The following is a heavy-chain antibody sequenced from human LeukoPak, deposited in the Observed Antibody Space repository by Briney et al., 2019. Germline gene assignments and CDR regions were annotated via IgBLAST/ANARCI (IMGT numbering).Heavy chain of an antibody. J-gene: IGHJ6*02. Sequence: GGSLRLSCAASGFSFNTYSMNWVRQAPGKGLEWVSGISWNSGSIGYADSVKGRFTISRDNAKNSLYLQMNSLRAEDTALYYCAKQVGSYGYFYYYGMDVWGQGTTVTVSS. CDR2: ISWNSGSI. CDR3: AKQVGSYGYFYYYGMDV. V-gene: IGHV3-9*01. D-gene: IGHD5-18*01. CDR1: GFSFNTYS.